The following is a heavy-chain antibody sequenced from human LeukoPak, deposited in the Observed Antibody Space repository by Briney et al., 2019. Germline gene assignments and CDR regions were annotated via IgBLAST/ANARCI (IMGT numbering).Heavy chain of an antibody. CDR1: GGSISSGSYY. Sequence: PSETLSLTCTVSGGSISSGSYYWGWIRQPPGKGLEWIGSIYYSGSTYYNPSLKSRVTISLDTSKNQFSLKLTSVTAADTAVYYCARYSGSYGHAYWGQGTLVTVSS. D-gene: IGHD1-26*01. CDR3: ARYSGSYGHAY. CDR2: IYYSGST. J-gene: IGHJ4*02. V-gene: IGHV4-39*07.